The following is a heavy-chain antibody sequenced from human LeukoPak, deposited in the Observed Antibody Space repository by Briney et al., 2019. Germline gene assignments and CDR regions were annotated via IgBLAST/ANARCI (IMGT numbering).Heavy chain of an antibody. CDR2: VYSSGNT. V-gene: IGHV4-59*08. CDR3: ARRNDFGI. CDR1: GGSINGDH. Sequence: SETLSLTCTVSGGSINGDHWNWIRQPPGKGLEWIGYVYSSGNTNYNPSLKSRVTISIDTSKNQFSLKLSSVTAADTAVYYCARRNDFGIWGQGTMVTVSS. J-gene: IGHJ3*02.